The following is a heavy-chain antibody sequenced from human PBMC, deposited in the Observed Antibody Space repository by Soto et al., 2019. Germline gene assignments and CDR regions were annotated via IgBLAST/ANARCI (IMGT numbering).Heavy chain of an antibody. Sequence: GGSLRLSCAASGFTFSDYYMSWIRQAPGKGLEWVSYISSSGSTIYYADSVKGRFTISRDNAKNSLYLQMNSLRAEDTAVYYCARAGSSGGYYYYYMDVWGKGTTVTVSS. CDR2: ISSSGSTI. CDR3: ARAGSSGGYYYYYMDV. D-gene: IGHD6-13*01. V-gene: IGHV3-11*01. J-gene: IGHJ6*03. CDR1: GFTFSDYY.